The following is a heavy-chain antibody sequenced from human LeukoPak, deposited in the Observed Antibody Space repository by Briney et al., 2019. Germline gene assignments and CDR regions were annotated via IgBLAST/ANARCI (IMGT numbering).Heavy chain of an antibody. V-gene: IGHV4-59*01. CDR1: GGSISSYY. CDR2: IYYSGST. D-gene: IGHD3-10*01. CDR3: AGAYGSGSCDY. J-gene: IGHJ4*02. Sequence: SETLSLTCTVSGGSISSYYWSWIRQPPGKGLEWIGYIYYSGSTNYNPSLKSRVTISVDTSKNQFSLKLSSVTAADTAVYYCAGAYGSGSCDYWGQGTLVTVSS.